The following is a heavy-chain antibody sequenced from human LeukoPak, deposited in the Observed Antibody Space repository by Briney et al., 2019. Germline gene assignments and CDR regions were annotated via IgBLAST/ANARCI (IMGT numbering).Heavy chain of an antibody. CDR1: GYTFTSYG. CDR3: ARDDFWSGYYKGNWFDP. CDR2: ISAYNGNT. Sequence: ASVKVSCKASGYTFTSYGISWVRQAPGQGLEWMGWISAYNGNTNYAQKLQGRVTMTTDTSTSTAYMELRSLRSDDTAVYYCARDDFWSGYYKGNWFDPWGQGTLDTVSS. D-gene: IGHD3-3*01. J-gene: IGHJ5*02. V-gene: IGHV1-18*01.